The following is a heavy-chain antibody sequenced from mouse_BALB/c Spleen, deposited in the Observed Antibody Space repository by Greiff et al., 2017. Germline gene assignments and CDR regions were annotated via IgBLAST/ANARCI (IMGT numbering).Heavy chain of an antibody. V-gene: IGHV1-7*01. CDR2: INPSTGYT. CDR1: GYTFTSYW. CDR3: ARSHGNYAYY. D-gene: IGHD2-1*01. Sequence: QVQLQQSGAELAKPGASVKMSCKASGYTFTSYWMHWVKQRPGQGLEWIGYINPSTGYTEYNQKFKDKATLTADKSSSTAYMQLSSLTSEDSAVYYCARSHGNYAYYWGQGTTLTVSS. J-gene: IGHJ2*01.